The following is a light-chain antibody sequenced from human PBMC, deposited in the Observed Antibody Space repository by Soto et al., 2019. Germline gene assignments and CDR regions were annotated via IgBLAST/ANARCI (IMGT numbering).Light chain of an antibody. Sequence: QSALTQPASVSGSPGQSITISCTGTNSDVGGYNYVSWYQQHPGKAPKLMISEVSNRPSGVSNRFSGSKSGNTASLTISGLQAEDEAEYYCSSYTSSSILVVFGGGTKVTVL. V-gene: IGLV2-14*01. CDR2: EVS. J-gene: IGLJ2*01. CDR1: NSDVGGYNY. CDR3: SSYTSSSILVV.